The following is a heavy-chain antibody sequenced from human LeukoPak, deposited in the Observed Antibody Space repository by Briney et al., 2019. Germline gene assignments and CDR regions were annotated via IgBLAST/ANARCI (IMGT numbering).Heavy chain of an antibody. CDR2: IHGSASYN. CDR3: ARDLYEARPYFDY. Sequence: KPGGSLRLSCATSGFTFSDYYMSWIRQAPGKGLEWVSCIHGSASYNYYADSVKGRFTISRDNAKNSLYLQMNSLRAEDTAVYYCARDLYEARPYFDYWGQGTLVTVSS. J-gene: IGHJ4*02. D-gene: IGHD3-16*01. V-gene: IGHV3-11*06. CDR1: GFTFSDYY.